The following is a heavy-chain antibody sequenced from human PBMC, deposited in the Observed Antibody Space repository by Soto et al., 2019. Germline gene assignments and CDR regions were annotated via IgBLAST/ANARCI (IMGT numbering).Heavy chain of an antibody. D-gene: IGHD2-15*01. CDR1: GGSISSYY. V-gene: IGHV4-59*08. J-gene: IGHJ3*02. CDR3: ARLQLHDPHSPDAFDI. CDR2: IYYSGST. Sequence: QVQLQESGPGLVKPSETLSLTCTVSGGSISSYYWSWIRQPPGKGLEWIGYIYYSGSTNYNPSLKSRVTISVDTSKNQFSLKLSSVTAADTAVYYCARLQLHDPHSPDAFDIWGQGTMVTVSS.